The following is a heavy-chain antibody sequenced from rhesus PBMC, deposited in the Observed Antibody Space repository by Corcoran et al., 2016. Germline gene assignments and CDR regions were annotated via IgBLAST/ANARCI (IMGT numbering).Heavy chain of an antibody. CDR3: ASRRGGGRFDV. V-gene: IGHV4-65*01. D-gene: IGHD3-34*01. CDR2: ISGSSGST. CDR1: GGSISSSNW. J-gene: IGHJ5-1*01. Sequence: QVQLQESGPGLVKPSEPLSLTCAVSGGSISSSNWWSWIRQPPGKGREGIGYISGSSGSTYYNPALKSRVTISTDTSKNQFSLKLSSVTAADTAVYYCASRRGGGRFDVWGPGVLVTVSS.